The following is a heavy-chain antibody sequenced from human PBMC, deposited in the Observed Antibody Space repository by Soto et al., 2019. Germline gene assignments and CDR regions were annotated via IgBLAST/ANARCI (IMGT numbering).Heavy chain of an antibody. D-gene: IGHD1-26*01. J-gene: IGHJ4*02. V-gene: IGHV4-4*02. CDR2: AHHSGRT. CDR3: ASSEATGLGS. CDR1: GGSMTSSNW. Sequence: QVQLQESGPGLVKPSGTLSLTCTVSGGSMTSSNWWNWVRQSPGKGLEWIGDAHHSGRTNYNPSRKSRVPTSVDESKNHSSLKLSSVTAADTAVYYCASSEATGLGSWGQGTLVTVSS.